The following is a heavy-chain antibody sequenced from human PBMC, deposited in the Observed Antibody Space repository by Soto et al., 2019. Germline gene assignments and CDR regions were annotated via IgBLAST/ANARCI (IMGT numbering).Heavy chain of an antibody. D-gene: IGHD4-17*01. CDR2: MNPNSGNT. J-gene: IGHJ4*02. Sequence: QVQLVQSGAEEKKPGASVKVSCKASGYTFSNCYVNWVRQATGQGLEWMGWMNPNSGNTGYAQKFQGRGAMTRNTFISTAYMELSRLRSEDTGVYFCARTLYGVNVDCWGQGALGTV. V-gene: IGHV1-8*02. CDR1: GYTFSNCY. CDR3: ARTLYGVNVDC.